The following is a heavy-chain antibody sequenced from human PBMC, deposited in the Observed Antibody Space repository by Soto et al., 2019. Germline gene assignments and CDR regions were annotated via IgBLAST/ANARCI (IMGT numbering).Heavy chain of an antibody. CDR3: AREGDTAMVPNWFDP. CDR2: IIPILGIA. D-gene: IGHD5-18*01. Sequence: QVQLVQSGAEVKKPGSSVKVSCKASGGTFSSYTISWVRQAPGQGLEWMGRIIPILGIANYAQKFQGRVTITADKSTSTAYMELSSLRSEDTAVYYCAREGDTAMVPNWFDPWGQGTLVTVS. J-gene: IGHJ5*02. CDR1: GGTFSSYT. V-gene: IGHV1-69*08.